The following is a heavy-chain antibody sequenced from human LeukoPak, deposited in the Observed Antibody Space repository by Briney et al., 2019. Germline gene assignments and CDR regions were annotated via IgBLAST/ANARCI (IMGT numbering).Heavy chain of an antibody. CDR2: ISGSGGST. Sequence: GGSLRLSCAASGFTFSSYAMSWVRQAPGKRLEWVSAISGSGGSTYYADSVKGRFTISRDNSKNTLYLQMNSLRAEDTAVYYCAKGRGGQWYYFDYWGQGTLVTVSS. J-gene: IGHJ4*02. V-gene: IGHV3-23*01. D-gene: IGHD2-8*01. CDR1: GFTFSSYA. CDR3: AKGRGGQWYYFDY.